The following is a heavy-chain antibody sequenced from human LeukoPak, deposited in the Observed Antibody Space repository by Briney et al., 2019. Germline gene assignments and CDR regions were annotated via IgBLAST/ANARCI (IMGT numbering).Heavy chain of an antibody. CDR2: ISDSGGGT. Sequence: GGSLRLSCAASGFTFSSYVMNWVRQAPGKGLEWVSGISDSGGGTYYADSVKGRFTISRDNAKNSLYLQMNNLRVEDTAMYYCAGGTGFIIKDWGQGTLVTVSS. D-gene: IGHD3-9*01. J-gene: IGHJ4*02. CDR1: GFTFSSYV. V-gene: IGHV3-23*01. CDR3: AGGTGFIIKD.